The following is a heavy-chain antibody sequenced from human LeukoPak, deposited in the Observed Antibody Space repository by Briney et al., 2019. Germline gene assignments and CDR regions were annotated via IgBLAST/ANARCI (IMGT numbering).Heavy chain of an antibody. CDR2: IIPIFGAA. J-gene: IGHJ4*02. V-gene: IGHV1-69*13. CDR3: ATLNY. CDR1: RSTLTDDY. Sequence: SVKVSCKASRSTLTDDYLHWVRQAPGQGLEWMGGIIPIFGAANYAQKFQGRVTITADESTSTAYMELSSLRSEDTAVHYCATLNYWGQGTLVTVSS.